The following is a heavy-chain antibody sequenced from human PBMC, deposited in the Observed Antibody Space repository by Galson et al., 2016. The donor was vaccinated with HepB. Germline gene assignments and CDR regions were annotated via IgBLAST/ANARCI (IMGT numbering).Heavy chain of an antibody. V-gene: IGHV3-74*01. D-gene: IGHD4-17*01. CDR3: AREEATVTTATDH. J-gene: IGHJ4*02. CDR1: GFPLSSYW. Sequence: SLRLSCAASGFPLSSYWMQWVRQTPGKGLVWVSRTNEDGTRTGYADSVRGRFTVSRDNAKNTVCLHMNSLRAEDTAVYYCAREEATVTTATDHWGQGTLVTVSS. CDR2: TNEDGTRT.